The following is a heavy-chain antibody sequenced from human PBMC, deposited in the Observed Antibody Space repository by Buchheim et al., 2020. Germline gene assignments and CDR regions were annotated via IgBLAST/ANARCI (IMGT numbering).Heavy chain of an antibody. CDR3: ANKADIAAGGTTFRY. CDR2: ISGSSGST. Sequence: EVQLLESGVALVQSGGSLRLSCAASGFTFSSYAMSWVRQGPGKGLEWVSTISGSSGSTYYADSVKGRFTISRENSQNTLYLQMNSLRAEDTAVYYCANKADIAAGGTTFRYWGQGTL. V-gene: IGHV3-23*01. CDR1: GFTFSSYA. D-gene: IGHD6-13*01. J-gene: IGHJ4*02.